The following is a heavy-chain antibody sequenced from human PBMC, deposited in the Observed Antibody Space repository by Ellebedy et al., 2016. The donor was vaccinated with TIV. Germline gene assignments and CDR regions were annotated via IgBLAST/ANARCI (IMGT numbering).Heavy chain of an antibody. D-gene: IGHD1-1*01. V-gene: IGHV1-18*04. CDR2: ISPYNGHT. Sequence: ASVKVSCKASGDIFSRSAIDWVRQAPGQGLEWLGWISPYNGHTNYGQKFQGRVTLTTDTSTSKAYMELGSLRSDDSAVYFCARDSRWNVLHGSSGMDVWGQGTTVTVSS. CDR3: ARDSRWNVLHGSSGMDV. J-gene: IGHJ6*02. CDR1: GDIFSRSA.